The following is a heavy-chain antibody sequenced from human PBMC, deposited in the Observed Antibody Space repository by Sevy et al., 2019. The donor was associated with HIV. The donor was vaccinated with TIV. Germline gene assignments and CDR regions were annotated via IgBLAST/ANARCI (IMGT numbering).Heavy chain of an antibody. CDR1: GFTFSNYW. J-gene: IGHJ6*02. CDR2: IKRDGSEK. CDR3: ARDCSSTSCLWGLDV. D-gene: IGHD2-2*01. Sequence: GGSLRLSCAASGFTFSNYWMTWVRQAPGKGLEWVANIKRDGSEKYYVASVKGRFTISRDNAKKSLYLRMNSLRAEDTAVYYCARDCSSTSCLWGLDVWGQGTTVTVSS. V-gene: IGHV3-7*03.